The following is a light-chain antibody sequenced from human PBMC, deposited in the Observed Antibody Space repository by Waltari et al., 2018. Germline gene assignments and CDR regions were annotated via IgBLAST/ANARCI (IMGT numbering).Light chain of an antibody. CDR3: CSCVGRNIYWV. CDR1: SSDVGANNF. J-gene: IGLJ3*02. Sequence: QSALTQPRSVSGSPGPSVTISCPGTSSDVGANNFVSWYQHHPYKAPKLLIYDIKKKPSGVPDRFSGSKSGNTASLTISGLQAEDEADYYCCSCVGRNIYWVFGGGTKLTVL. CDR2: DIK. V-gene: IGLV2-11*01.